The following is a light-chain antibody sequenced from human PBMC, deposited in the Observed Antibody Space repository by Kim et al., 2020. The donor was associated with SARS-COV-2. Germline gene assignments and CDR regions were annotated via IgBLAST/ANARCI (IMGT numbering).Light chain of an antibody. CDR2: VAS. V-gene: IGKV1-12*01. Sequence: CVGDRVTITCRESQDISRWLAWYQQKPGKAPNLLIYVASSLQSGVPSRFSGSGSGTDFTLTISGLQPEDVATYYCQQAKSFPPTFGQGTKVDIK. CDR3: QQAKSFPPT. J-gene: IGKJ1*01. CDR1: QDISRW.